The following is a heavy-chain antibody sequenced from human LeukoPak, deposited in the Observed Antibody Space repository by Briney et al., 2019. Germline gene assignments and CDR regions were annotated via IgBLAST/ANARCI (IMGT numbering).Heavy chain of an antibody. CDR1: GGSFSGYY. CDR3: ARSVARYSGYHY. V-gene: IGHV4-34*01. D-gene: IGHD5-12*01. Sequence: KPSETLSLTCAVYGGSFSGYYWSWIRQPPGKGLEWIGEINHSGSTNYNPSLKSRVTISVDTSKNQFSLKLSSVTAADTAVYYCARSVARYSGYHYWGQGTLVTVSS. CDR2: INHSGST. J-gene: IGHJ4*02.